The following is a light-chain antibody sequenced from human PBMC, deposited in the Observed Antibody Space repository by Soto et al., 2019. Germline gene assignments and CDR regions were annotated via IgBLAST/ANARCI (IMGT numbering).Light chain of an antibody. CDR1: SSDVGGYKY. J-gene: IGLJ3*02. CDR3: SSYTSSNTLL. V-gene: IGLV2-14*01. CDR2: EVS. Sequence: QSALTQPASVSGSPGQSITISCSGTSSDVGGYKYVSWYQQHPGKAPKLIIYEVSNRPSGVSNRFSASTSGNTASLTISGLQAEDEADYFCSSYTSSNTLLFGGGTKVTVL.